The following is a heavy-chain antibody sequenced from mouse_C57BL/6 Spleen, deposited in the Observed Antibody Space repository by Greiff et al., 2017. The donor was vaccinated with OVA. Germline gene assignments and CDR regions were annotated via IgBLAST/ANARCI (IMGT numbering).Heavy chain of an antibody. CDR1: GFSLTSYG. Sequence: VQLQESGPGLVAPSQSLSITCTVSGFSLTSYGLHWVRQPPGKGLEWLVVIWSDGSTTYNSALKSRLSISKDNSKSQVFLKMNSLQTDDTAMYYCARHYYGSSYWYFDVWGTGTTVTVSS. CDR3: ARHYYGSSYWYFDV. D-gene: IGHD1-1*01. V-gene: IGHV2-6-1*01. J-gene: IGHJ1*03. CDR2: IWSDGST.